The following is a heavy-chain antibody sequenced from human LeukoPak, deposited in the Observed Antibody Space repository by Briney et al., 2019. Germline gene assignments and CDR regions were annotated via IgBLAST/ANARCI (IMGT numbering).Heavy chain of an antibody. CDR1: GYTFTDYY. CDR3: ARDRDYSNTEWGVDY. CDR2: INPNSGET. J-gene: IGHJ4*02. D-gene: IGHD4-11*01. V-gene: IGHV1-2*02. Sequence: ASVKVSCKTSGYTFTDYYIHWVRQAPVQGFEWMGWINPNSGETNSAQKFQGRVTMTGDTSISTAYMELRRVTSDDTAVYYCARDRDYSNTEWGVDYWGQGTLVTVSS.